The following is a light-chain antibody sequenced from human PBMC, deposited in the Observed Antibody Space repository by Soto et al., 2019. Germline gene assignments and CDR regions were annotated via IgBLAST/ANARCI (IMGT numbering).Light chain of an antibody. CDR2: GAS. J-gene: IGKJ1*01. V-gene: IGKV3-20*01. Sequence: EIVLPQSPGTLSLSPGERSILSCRASQSVSSSYLAWYRQKPGQAPSLLIYGASSRATGIPDRFSGSGSGTDFTLTIRGLEPEDFAVYYCQQYDSSPETVGQGTKVDIK. CDR1: QSVSSSY. CDR3: QQYDSSPET.